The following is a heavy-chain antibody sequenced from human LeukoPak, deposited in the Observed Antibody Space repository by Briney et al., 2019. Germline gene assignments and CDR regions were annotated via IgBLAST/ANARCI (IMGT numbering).Heavy chain of an antibody. CDR1: GGSISSSSYY. CDR2: IYYSGST. Sequence: PSETLSLTCTVSGGSISSSSYYWGWIRQPPGKGLEWIGSIYYSGSTYYNPSLKSRVTISVDTSKNQFSLKLSSVTAADTAVYYCARGFGNADVPPYYYYMDVWGKGTTVTVSS. J-gene: IGHJ6*03. D-gene: IGHD3-10*01. V-gene: IGHV4-39*07. CDR3: ARGFGNADVPPYYYYMDV.